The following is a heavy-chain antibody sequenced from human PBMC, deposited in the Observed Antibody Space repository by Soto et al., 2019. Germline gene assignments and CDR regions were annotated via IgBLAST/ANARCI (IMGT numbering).Heavy chain of an antibody. V-gene: IGHV3-23*01. D-gene: IGHD3-10*01. CDR2: ISGGGDAT. Sequence: EVQLLDSGGGLVQPGGSLRLSCAASGFTFSGYALTWVRQAPGKGLEWVSAISGGGDATFYADSVKGRFTISRDHSKNTLYLQMNTLRAEDTAVYYCARKVSGSTGRPDLWYFDLWGRGTLVTVSS. J-gene: IGHJ2*01. CDR3: ARKVSGSTGRPDLWYFDL. CDR1: GFTFSGYA.